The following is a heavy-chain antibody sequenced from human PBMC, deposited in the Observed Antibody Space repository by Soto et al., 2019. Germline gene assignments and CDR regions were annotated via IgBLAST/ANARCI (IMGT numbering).Heavy chain of an antibody. J-gene: IGHJ4*02. CDR1: GFTFTSSA. Sequence: SVKVSCKASGFTFTSSAVQWVRQARGQRLEWIGWIVVGSGNTNYAQKFQERVTITRDMSTSTAYMELSSLRSEDTAVYYCAAGITMVRGVLAYWGQGTLVTVSS. CDR2: IVVGSGNT. D-gene: IGHD3-10*01. CDR3: AAGITMVRGVLAY. V-gene: IGHV1-58*01.